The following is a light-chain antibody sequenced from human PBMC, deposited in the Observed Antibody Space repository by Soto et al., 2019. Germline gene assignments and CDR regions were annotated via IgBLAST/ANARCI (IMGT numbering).Light chain of an antibody. Sequence: DIRMTQSPSSLSASVGDRVTITCQASQDISNYLNWYQHKPGKAPNLLVYGASNLETGVPSRFSSSGSGTDFTFTISSLQPEDIATSYCQQYDNLPQDTFGQGTKLEIK. CDR1: QDISNY. CDR2: GAS. J-gene: IGKJ2*01. CDR3: QQYDNLPQDT. V-gene: IGKV1-33*01.